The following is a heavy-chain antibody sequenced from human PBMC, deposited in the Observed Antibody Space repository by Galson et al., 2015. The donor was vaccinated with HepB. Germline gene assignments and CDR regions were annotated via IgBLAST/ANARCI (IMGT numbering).Heavy chain of an antibody. J-gene: IGHJ4*02. D-gene: IGHD3-22*01. V-gene: IGHV5-51*03. CDR1: GYSFTSFW. CDR3: ARIHDSSGYSAHFDY. CDR2: IYPGDSDT. Sequence: QSGAEVKKPGESLKISCKGSGYSFTSFWIVWVRQMPGKGLEWMGIIYPGDSDTRYSPSFQGQVTISADKSISTAYLQWSSLKASDTAMYYCARIHDSSGYSAHFDYWGQGTLVTVSS.